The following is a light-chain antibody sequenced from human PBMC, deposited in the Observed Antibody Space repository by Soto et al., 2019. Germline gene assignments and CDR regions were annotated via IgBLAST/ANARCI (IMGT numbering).Light chain of an antibody. V-gene: IGKV1-5*03. CDR2: KAS. J-gene: IGKJ2*01. Sequence: DIQMTQSPSTLSASVGDRVTITCRASQSVSTWLAWYQQKPGKAPKLLIYKASSLESGVPSRFSGGGSGTEFTLTISGLQPDDFAIYYCQQFSSSPYTFGQGTNLEIK. CDR3: QQFSSSPYT. CDR1: QSVSTW.